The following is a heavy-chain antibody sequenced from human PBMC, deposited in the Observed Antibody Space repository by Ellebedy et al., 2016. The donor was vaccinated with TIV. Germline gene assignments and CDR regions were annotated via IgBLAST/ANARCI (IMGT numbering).Heavy chain of an antibody. D-gene: IGHD1/OR15-1a*01. J-gene: IGHJ6*02. CDR3: AKDVSVGTTQSFYAMDV. CDR1: GFTFSNYA. V-gene: IGHV3-23*01. Sequence: PGGSLRLSCVASGFTFSNYAMNWVRQAPGKGLEWVSTVACSSGSTFYSDSVQGRFTVSRDNPKSTLYLQMNSLRVEDTAVYYCAKDVSVGTTQSFYAMDVWGQGTTVTVSS. CDR2: VACSSGST.